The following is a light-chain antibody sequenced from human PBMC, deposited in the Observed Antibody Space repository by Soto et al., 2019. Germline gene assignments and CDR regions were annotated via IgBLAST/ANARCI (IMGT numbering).Light chain of an antibody. CDR2: EVS. Sequence: QSVLTQPPSASRSPGQSVTISCAGTSSDVGGYNYVSWYQQHPGKAPKLLIYEVSKRPSGVPDRFSGSKSGNTASLTVSGLQADDEADYYCNSYAGSNNLAIFGTGTKVTVL. CDR3: NSYAGSNNLAI. V-gene: IGLV2-8*02. CDR1: SSDVGGYNY. J-gene: IGLJ1*01.